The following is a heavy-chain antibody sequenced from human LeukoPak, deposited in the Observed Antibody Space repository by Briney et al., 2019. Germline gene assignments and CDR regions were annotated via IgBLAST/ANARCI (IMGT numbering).Heavy chain of an antibody. CDR3: AVGVPAAILGY. CDR2: IYYSGST. J-gene: IGHJ4*02. Sequence: SETLSLTCTVSGGPIGSYYWSWIRQPPGKGLEWIGCIYYSGSTNYNPSLKSRVTISVDTSKNQFSLKLSSVTAADTAVYYCAVGVPAAILGYWGQGTLVTVSS. V-gene: IGHV4-59*01. CDR1: GGPIGSYY. D-gene: IGHD2-2*01.